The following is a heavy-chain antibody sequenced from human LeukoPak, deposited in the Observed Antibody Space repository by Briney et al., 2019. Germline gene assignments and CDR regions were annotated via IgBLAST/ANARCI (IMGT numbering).Heavy chain of an antibody. D-gene: IGHD4-17*01. CDR3: ARDKIGDSNGGLDY. J-gene: IGHJ4*02. V-gene: IGHV4-39*01. CDR1: GVSISSSNSY. Sequence: IPSETLSLTCTVSGVSISSSNSYWGWIRQPPGKGLEWIGSIYYSGNTYYNASLKSQVSISIDTSKNQFSLRLTSVTAADTAVYYCARDKIGDSNGGLDYWGQGTLVTVSS. CDR2: IYYSGNT.